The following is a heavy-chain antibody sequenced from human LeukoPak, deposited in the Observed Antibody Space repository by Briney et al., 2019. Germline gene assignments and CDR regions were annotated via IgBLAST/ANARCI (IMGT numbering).Heavy chain of an antibody. CDR1: GFTFSSYA. V-gene: IGHV3-33*01. CDR2: IWYDGSNE. Sequence: GGSLRLSCAASGFTFSSYAMHWVRQAPGKGLEWVAVIWYDGSNENYADSVRGRFTVSRDNSKNTLYLQMNSLRAEDTAVYYCARDLAVAEGYFDYWGQGTLVTVSS. CDR3: ARDLAVAEGYFDY. J-gene: IGHJ4*02. D-gene: IGHD6-19*01.